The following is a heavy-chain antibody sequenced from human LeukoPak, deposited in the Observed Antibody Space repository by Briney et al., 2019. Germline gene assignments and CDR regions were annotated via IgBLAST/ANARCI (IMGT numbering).Heavy chain of an antibody. Sequence: SETLSLTCTVSGGSISSSSYYWGWIRQPPGKGLEWIGEINHSGSTNYNPSLKSRVTISVDTSKNQFSLKLSSVTAADTAVYYCARRLITMVRGVIDYWGQGTLVTVSS. V-gene: IGHV4-39*07. CDR3: ARRLITMVRGVIDY. J-gene: IGHJ4*02. D-gene: IGHD3-10*01. CDR2: INHSGST. CDR1: GGSISSSSYY.